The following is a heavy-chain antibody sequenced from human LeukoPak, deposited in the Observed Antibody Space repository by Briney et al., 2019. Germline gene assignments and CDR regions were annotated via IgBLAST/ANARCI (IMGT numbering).Heavy chain of an antibody. CDR3: ARDRWASSTNYYYYMDV. V-gene: IGHV3-30*02. J-gene: IGHJ6*03. D-gene: IGHD2-2*01. CDR1: GFTFSSYG. Sequence: PGGSLRLSCAASGFTFSSYGMHWVRQAPGKGLEWVAFIRYDGSNKYYADSVKGRVTISRDNSKNTLYLQMNSLRAEDTAVYYCARDRWASSTNYYYYMDVWGKGTTVTVSS. CDR2: IRYDGSNK.